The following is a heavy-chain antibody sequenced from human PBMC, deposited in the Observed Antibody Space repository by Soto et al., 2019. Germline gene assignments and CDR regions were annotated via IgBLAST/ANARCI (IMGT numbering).Heavy chain of an antibody. J-gene: IGHJ5*02. CDR2: IKPNNGAT. Sequence: QVQLVQSGAEVKKLGASVKVSCKAPRYIFTAYFMHWVRQAPGQVLEWMGWIKPNNGATHYVLSIQGWVTMTKATSIRTAYMELCSLRSDDTAVYYCASHDPGARFDPWGQGPLVIVSS. CDR3: ASHDPGARFDP. V-gene: IGHV1-2*04. CDR1: RYIFTAYF. D-gene: IGHD1-26*01.